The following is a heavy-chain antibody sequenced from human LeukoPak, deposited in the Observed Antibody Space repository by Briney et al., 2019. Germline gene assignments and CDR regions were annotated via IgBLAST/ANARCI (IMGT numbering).Heavy chain of an antibody. CDR1: GGSISSYY. D-gene: IGHD6-13*01. Sequence: SETLSLTCTVSGGSISSYYWSWIRQPPGKGLEWIGYIYYSGSTNYNPSLKSRVTISVDTSKNQFSLKLSSVTAADTAVYYCARVLGSSWQDYYYYGVDVWGQGTTVTVSS. CDR2: IYYSGST. CDR3: ARVLGSSWQDYYYYGVDV. J-gene: IGHJ6*02. V-gene: IGHV4-59*01.